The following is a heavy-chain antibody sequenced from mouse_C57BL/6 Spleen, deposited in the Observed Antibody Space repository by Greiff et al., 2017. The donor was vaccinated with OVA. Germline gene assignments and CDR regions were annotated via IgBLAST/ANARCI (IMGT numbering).Heavy chain of an antibody. Sequence: QVQLKQSGPELVKPGASVKISCKASGFAFSGSWMNWVKQRPGQGLEWIGRIYPGDGDTNYTGKFKGKATMTADKSSSTAYLQLSSLTSWGPALCFCSRSMDDWGYYCDYWGRGTTLTVSS. CDR2: IYPGDGDT. CDR3: SRSMDDWGYYCDY. V-gene: IGHV1-82*01. J-gene: IGHJ2*01. D-gene: IGHD1-1*02. CDR1: GFAFSGSW.